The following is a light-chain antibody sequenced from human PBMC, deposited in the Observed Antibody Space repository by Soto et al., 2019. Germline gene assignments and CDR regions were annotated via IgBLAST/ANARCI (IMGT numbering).Light chain of an antibody. CDR3: QQRSGWPRT. J-gene: IGKJ1*01. CDR1: ESVASF. Sequence: EIVLTQSPATLSLSPGERATLSCRASESVASFLAWYQQKPGQAPRLLIYDASNRATGISARFSGSGSGTDVTLTISSLEPEDFAVYYCQQRSGWPRTFGQGTKVESK. V-gene: IGKV3-11*01. CDR2: DAS.